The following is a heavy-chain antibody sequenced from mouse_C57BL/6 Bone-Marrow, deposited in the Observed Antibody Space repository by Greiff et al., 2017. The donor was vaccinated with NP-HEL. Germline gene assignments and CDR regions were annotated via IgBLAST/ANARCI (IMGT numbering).Heavy chain of an antibody. J-gene: IGHJ2*01. V-gene: IGHV5-6*01. CDR2: ISSGGSYT. CDR3: ARQGGVYGNYPWYFDY. D-gene: IGHD2-1*01. CDR1: GFTFSSYG. Sequence: EVQLVESGGDLVKPGGSLKLSCAASGFTFSSYGMSWVRQTPDKRLEWVATISSGGSYTYYPDSVKGRFTISRDNAKNTLYLQMSSLKSEDTAMYYCARQGGVYGNYPWYFDYWGQGTTLTVSS.